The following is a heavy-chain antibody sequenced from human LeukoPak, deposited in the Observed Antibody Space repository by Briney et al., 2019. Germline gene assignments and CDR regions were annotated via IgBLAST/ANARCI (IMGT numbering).Heavy chain of an antibody. CDR2: IYYSGST. Sequence: SETLSLTCNVSGVSTSSSYWSWIRQPPGKGLEWIGYIYYSGSTNYNPSLKSRVTISVDTSKNQFSLKLSSVTAADTAVYYCARRNGYDGGYSYGYTEYYFDYWGQGTLVTVSS. D-gene: IGHD5-18*01. CDR1: GVSTSSSY. J-gene: IGHJ4*02. V-gene: IGHV4-59*08. CDR3: ARRNGYDGGYSYGYTEYYFDY.